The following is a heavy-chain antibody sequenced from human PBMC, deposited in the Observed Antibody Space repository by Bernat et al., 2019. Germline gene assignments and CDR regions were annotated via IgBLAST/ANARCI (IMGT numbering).Heavy chain of an antibody. Sequence: QLQLQESGPGLVKPSETLSLTCTVSGGSISSSSYYWGWIRQPPGKGLEWIGSIYYSGSTYYNPSLKSRVTISVDTSKNQFSLKLSSVTAADTAVYYCARERGHGSGSYYYYYGMDVWGQGTTVTVSS. CDR3: ARERGHGSGSYYYYYGMDV. D-gene: IGHD3-10*01. CDR2: IYYSGST. J-gene: IGHJ6*02. V-gene: IGHV4-39*07. CDR1: GGSISSSSYY.